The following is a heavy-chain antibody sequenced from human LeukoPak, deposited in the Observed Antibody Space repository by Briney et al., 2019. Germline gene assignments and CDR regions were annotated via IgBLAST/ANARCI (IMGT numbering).Heavy chain of an antibody. Sequence: GGSLRLSCAASGFTFSSYSMNWVRQAPGKGLEWVSSISSSSSYIYYADSVKGRFTISRDNAKNSLYLQMNSLRAEDTAVYYCARDGSDIVVVVAATDQYNWFDPWGQGTLVTVSS. CDR3: ARDGSDIVVVVAATDQYNWFDP. CDR2: ISSSSSYI. V-gene: IGHV3-21*01. D-gene: IGHD2-15*01. CDR1: GFTFSSYS. J-gene: IGHJ5*02.